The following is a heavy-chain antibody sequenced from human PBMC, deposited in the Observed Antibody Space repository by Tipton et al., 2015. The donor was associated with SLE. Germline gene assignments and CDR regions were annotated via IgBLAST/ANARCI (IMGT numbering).Heavy chain of an antibody. CDR1: GGSITNGDYY. V-gene: IGHV4-30-4*01. D-gene: IGHD1-26*01. J-gene: IGHJ5*02. Sequence: TLSLTCTVSGGSITNGDYYWSWIRQPPGKGLEWIGYIYYSGSTYYNPSLKSRVTISVDTSKNQFSLKLSSVTAADTAVYYCARVIVGATGWFDPWGQGTLVTVSS. CDR2: IYYSGST. CDR3: ARVIVGATGWFDP.